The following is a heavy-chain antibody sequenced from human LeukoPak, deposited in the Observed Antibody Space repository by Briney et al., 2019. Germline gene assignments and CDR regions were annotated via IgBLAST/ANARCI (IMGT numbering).Heavy chain of an antibody. V-gene: IGHV3-30*02. D-gene: IGHD1-1*01. CDR1: GFTFSSYD. Sequence: GGSLRLSCAASGFTFSSYDMNWVRQAPGKGLEWVAFIRYDGSRKYYADSVKGRFTISRDNSKNTVYLQMNSLRAEDTAVYYCARDTELDLSYYFDYWGQGTLVTVSS. CDR3: ARDTELDLSYYFDY. CDR2: IRYDGSRK. J-gene: IGHJ4*02.